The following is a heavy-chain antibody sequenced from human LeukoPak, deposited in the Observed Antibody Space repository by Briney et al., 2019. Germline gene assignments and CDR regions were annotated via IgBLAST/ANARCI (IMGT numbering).Heavy chain of an antibody. Sequence: PGGSLRLSCAASGFTFSSYGMHWVRQAPGKGLEWVAFIRYDGSNKYYADSVKGRFTISRDNSKNTLYLQMNSLRAEDTAVYYCAKRISSLGYCSGGSCHGGWDYWGQGTLVTVSS. CDR1: GFTFSSYG. CDR2: IRYDGSNK. CDR3: AKRISSLGYCSGGSCHGGWDY. D-gene: IGHD2-15*01. V-gene: IGHV3-30*02. J-gene: IGHJ4*02.